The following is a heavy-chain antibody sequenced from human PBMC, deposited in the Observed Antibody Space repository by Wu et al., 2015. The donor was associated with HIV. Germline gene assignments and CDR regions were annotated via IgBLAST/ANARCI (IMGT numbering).Heavy chain of an antibody. CDR3: ASSGYDSPGGNNDY. CDR2: IIPLFGPT. V-gene: IGHV1-69*13. Sequence: QVQLVQSGAEVKKPGSSVTVSCKASGGTFGTYGISWVRQAPGQGLEWIGRIIPLFGPTTYSQKFQGRVTIAADESTTTVYIDLKGLRSEDTAVYYCASSGYDSPGGNNDYWGQGTLVTVSS. CDR1: GGTFGTYG. D-gene: IGHD5-12*01. J-gene: IGHJ4*02.